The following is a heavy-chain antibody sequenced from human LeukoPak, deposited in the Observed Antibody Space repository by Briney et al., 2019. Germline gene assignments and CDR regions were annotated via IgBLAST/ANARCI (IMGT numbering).Heavy chain of an antibody. Sequence: SETLSLTCSVSGDSLSPYYWSWIRQSPGKGLEWIGYISYSGSTNSHPSPKSRVSISVAMSKPQFYLELSSVTAADTAVYYCARDSGVGGYSYGYYYYYYMDVWGKGTTVTISS. CDR2: ISYSGST. J-gene: IGHJ6*03. CDR1: GDSLSPYY. V-gene: IGHV4-59*01. CDR3: ARDSGVGGYSYGYYYYYYMDV. D-gene: IGHD5-18*01.